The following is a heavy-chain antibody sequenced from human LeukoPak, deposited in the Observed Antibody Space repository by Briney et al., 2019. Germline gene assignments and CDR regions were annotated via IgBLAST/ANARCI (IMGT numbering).Heavy chain of an antibody. D-gene: IGHD3-22*01. Sequence: GASVKVSCKASGYTFTGYYMHWVRQAPGQGLEWMGWIGAYNGNTNYAQKLQGRVTMTTDTSTSTAYMELRSLRSDDTAVYYCARANRITMIVVVITALDYWGQGTLVTVSS. CDR1: GYTFTGYY. V-gene: IGHV1-18*04. CDR2: IGAYNGNT. J-gene: IGHJ4*02. CDR3: ARANRITMIVVVITALDY.